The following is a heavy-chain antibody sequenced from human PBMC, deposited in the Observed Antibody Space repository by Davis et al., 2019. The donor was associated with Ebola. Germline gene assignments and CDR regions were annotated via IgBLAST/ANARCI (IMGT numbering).Heavy chain of an antibody. Sequence: AASVKVSCKASGYTFITYDIFWVRLVPGQGLEWMGWMNPYTEKTGYAPKFQGRVTMTWNNSISTAFMEVRSLTSADTSVYYCARGGYSYGYGLDFWGQGSLVTVTS. D-gene: IGHD5-18*01. CDR1: GYTFITYD. CDR3: ARGGYSYGYGLDF. J-gene: IGHJ4*02. CDR2: MNPYTEKT. V-gene: IGHV1-8*01.